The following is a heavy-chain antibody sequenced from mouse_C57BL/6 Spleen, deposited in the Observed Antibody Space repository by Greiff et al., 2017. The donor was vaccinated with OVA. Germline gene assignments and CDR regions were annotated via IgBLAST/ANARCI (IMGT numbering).Heavy chain of an antibody. CDR2: IYPGDGDT. V-gene: IGHV1-82*01. Sequence: VQRVESGPELVKPGASVKISCKASGYAFSSSWMNWVKQRPGKGLEWIGRIYPGDGDTNYNGKFKGKATLTADKSSSTAYMQLSSLTSEDSAVYFCARGDYYGLPDYWGQGTTLTVSS. CDR3: ARGDYYGLPDY. J-gene: IGHJ2*01. CDR1: GYAFSSSW. D-gene: IGHD1-1*01.